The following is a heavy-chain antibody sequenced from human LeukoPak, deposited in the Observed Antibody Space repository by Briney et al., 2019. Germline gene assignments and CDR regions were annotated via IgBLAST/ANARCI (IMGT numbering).Heavy chain of an antibody. J-gene: IGHJ6*02. V-gene: IGHV4-59*01. Sequence: PSETLSLTCTVSGGSISSYYWTWIRQPPGKGLEWIGYIYYSGSTNYNPSLKSRVTVSVDTSKNQFSLKLSSVTAADTAVYYCARVAPAAGGMDVWGQGTTVTVSS. CDR3: ARVAPAAGGMDV. CDR2: IYYSGST. CDR1: GGSISSYY. D-gene: IGHD2-2*01.